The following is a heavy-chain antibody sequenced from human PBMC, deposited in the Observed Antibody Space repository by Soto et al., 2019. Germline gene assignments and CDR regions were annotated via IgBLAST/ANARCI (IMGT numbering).Heavy chain of an antibody. CDR2: IIPIFGTA. V-gene: IGHV1-69*01. CDR3: AREHTIFGVAPNWFDP. CDR1: GGTFSSYA. D-gene: IGHD3-3*01. Sequence: QVQLVQSGAEVKKPGSSVKVSCKASGGTFSSYAISWVRQAPGQGLEWMGGIIPIFGTANYAQKFQGRVAITADESTSTAYMELSSLRSEDTAVYYCAREHTIFGVAPNWFDPWGQGTLVTVSS. J-gene: IGHJ5*02.